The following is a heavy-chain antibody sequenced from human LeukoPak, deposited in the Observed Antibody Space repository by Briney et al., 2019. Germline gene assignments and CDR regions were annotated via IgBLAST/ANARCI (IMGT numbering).Heavy chain of an antibody. D-gene: IGHD6-19*01. CDR3: AKDALYSSGWYGFYYFDY. J-gene: IGHJ4*02. CDR1: GFTFSSYA. V-gene: IGHV3-23*01. Sequence: PGGSLRLSCAASGFTFSSYAMSWVRQAPGKGLEWVSAISGSGGSTYYADSVKGRFTISRDNSKNTLYLQMNSLRAEDTAVYYCAKDALYSSGWYGFYYFDYWGQGTLVTVSS. CDR2: ISGSGGST.